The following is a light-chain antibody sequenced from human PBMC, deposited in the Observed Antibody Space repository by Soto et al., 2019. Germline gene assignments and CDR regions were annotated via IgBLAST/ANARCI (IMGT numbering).Light chain of an antibody. CDR3: QQRSNWPSVT. V-gene: IGKV3-15*01. Sequence: VSGGSVAPVCCSVIQTVNSDYLAWFQQRPGQAPRLLIYGASTRATGIPPRFSGRVSETELSHTSLSLQSEDCAVYFCQQRSNWPSVTVGQGTRLEIK. J-gene: IGKJ5*01. CDR2: GAS. CDR1: QTVNSD.